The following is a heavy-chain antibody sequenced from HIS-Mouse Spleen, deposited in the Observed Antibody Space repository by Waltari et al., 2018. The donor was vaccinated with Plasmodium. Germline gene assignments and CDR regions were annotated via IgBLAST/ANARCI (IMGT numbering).Heavy chain of an antibody. V-gene: IGHV3-30*18. CDR3: AKAQGVINFDY. Sequence: QVQLVESGGGGVKPGRARRLACAESGVTYWSDGMHWVRQAPGKGLEWVAVISYDGSNKYYADSVKGRFTISRDNSKNTLYLQMNSLRAEDTAVYYCAKAQGVINFDYWGQGTLVTVSS. CDR1: GVTYWSDG. J-gene: IGHJ4*02. D-gene: IGHD3-16*01. CDR2: ISYDGSNK.